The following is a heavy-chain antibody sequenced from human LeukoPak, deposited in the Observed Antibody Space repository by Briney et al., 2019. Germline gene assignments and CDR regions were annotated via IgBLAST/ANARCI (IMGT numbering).Heavy chain of an antibody. V-gene: IGHV1-18*01. CDR3: ARDSPSATADY. J-gene: IGHJ4*02. CDR2: ISAYNGNT. D-gene: IGHD6-25*01. Sequence: ASVKVSCKASGYTFTSYGISWVRQAPGQGLEWMGWISAYNGNTNYAQKFQGRVTITTDESTSTAYMELSSLRSEDTAVYYCARDSPSATADYWGQGTLVTVSS. CDR1: GYTFTSYG.